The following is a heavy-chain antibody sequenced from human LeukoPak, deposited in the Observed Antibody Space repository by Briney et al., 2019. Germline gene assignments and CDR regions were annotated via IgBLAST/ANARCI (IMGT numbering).Heavy chain of an antibody. J-gene: IGHJ6*02. CDR2: ISSSGSTI. V-gene: IGHV3-11*01. D-gene: IGHD2-21*02. CDR1: GFTFSDYY. CDR3: ARDKGDCGGVCYHTAMDV. Sequence: PGGSLRLSCAASGFTFSDYYMSWIRQAPGKGLEWVSYISSSGSTIYYADSVKGRFTISRDNAKNSLYLKMNSLRAEDTAVYYCARDKGDCGGVCYHTAMDVWGQGTTVTVSS.